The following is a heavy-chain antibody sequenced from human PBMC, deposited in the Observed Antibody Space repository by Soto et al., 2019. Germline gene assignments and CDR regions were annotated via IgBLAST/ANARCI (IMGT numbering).Heavy chain of an antibody. Sequence: VESGGGVVQPGRSLTLSCAASGFSLDSYAMHWVRQAPGKGHEWMAVVSYDGKNIYYADSVKGRFTISKDDPKNTLYLRMGSLTAEDTATYNCARDDGALPCDRIQHWGRGTLVTVSS. D-gene: IGHD3-16*01. J-gene: IGHJ1*01. CDR2: VSYDGKNI. CDR1: GFSLDSYA. V-gene: IGHV3-30*03. CDR3: ARDDGALPCDRIQH.